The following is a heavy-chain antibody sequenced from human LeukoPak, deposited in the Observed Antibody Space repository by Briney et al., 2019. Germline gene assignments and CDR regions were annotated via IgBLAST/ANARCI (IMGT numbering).Heavy chain of an antibody. CDR3: ARDYRVVPAAMPENYYYYGMDV. D-gene: IGHD2-2*01. V-gene: IGHV1-18*01. J-gene: IGHJ6*02. CDR2: ISAYNGNT. CDR1: GYTFTSYG. Sequence: ASVTVSCKASGYTFTSYGISWVRQAPGQGLEWMGWISAYNGNTNYAQKLQGRVTMTTDTSTSTAYMELRSLRSDDTAVYYCARDYRVVPAAMPENYYYYGMDVWGQGTTVTVSS.